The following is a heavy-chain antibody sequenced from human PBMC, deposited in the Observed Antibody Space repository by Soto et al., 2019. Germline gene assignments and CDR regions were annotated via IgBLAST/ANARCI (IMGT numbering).Heavy chain of an antibody. CDR1: GGSFSGYY. D-gene: IGHD1-26*01. V-gene: IGHV4-34*01. J-gene: IGHJ5*02. Sequence: PSETLSLTCAVYGGSFSGYYWSWIRQPPGKGLEWIGEINHSGSTNYNPSLKSRVTISVDTSKNQFSLKLSSVTAADTAVYYCARGRGVGALPPRWFDPWGQGTLVTVSS. CDR3: ARGRGVGALPPRWFDP. CDR2: INHSGST.